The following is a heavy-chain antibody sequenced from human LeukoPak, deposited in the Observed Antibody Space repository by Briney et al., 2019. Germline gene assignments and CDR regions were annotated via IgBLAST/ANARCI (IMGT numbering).Heavy chain of an antibody. Sequence: SVKVSCKASGGTFSSYAISWVRQAPGQGLEWMGGIFPIFGTANYAQKFQGRVTITTDESTSTAYMELSSLRSEDTAVYYCARDVTACGGDCINWFDPWGQGTLVTVSS. V-gene: IGHV1-69*05. J-gene: IGHJ5*02. CDR2: IFPIFGTA. D-gene: IGHD2-21*02. CDR3: ARDVTACGGDCINWFDP. CDR1: GGTFSSYA.